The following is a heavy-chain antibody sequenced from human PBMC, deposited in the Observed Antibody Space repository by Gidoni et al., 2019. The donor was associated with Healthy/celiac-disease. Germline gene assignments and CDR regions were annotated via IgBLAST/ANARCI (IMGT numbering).Heavy chain of an antibody. Sequence: QLQLQESGSGLVKPSQSLSLTSAVSGGSISSGGYSWSWSRQPPGKGLEWSGYIYHSGSTYYNPSLKSRVTISVDRSKNQFSLKLSSVTAADTAVYYCAREGYGDYLNWFDPWGQGTLVTVSS. CDR2: IYHSGST. CDR3: AREGYGDYLNWFDP. CDR1: GGSISSGGYS. V-gene: IGHV4-30-2*01. D-gene: IGHD4-17*01. J-gene: IGHJ5*02.